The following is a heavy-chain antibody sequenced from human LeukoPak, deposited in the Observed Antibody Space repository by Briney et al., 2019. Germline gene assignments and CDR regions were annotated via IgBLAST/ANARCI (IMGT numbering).Heavy chain of an antibody. J-gene: IGHJ4*02. CDR1: RYCFTSYW. Sequence: GASLQISCKGSRYCFTSYWINWVRQMPGKGLEWMGRIDPSDSYTNYSPSFQGHVTISADKSISTAYLQWSSLKASDTAMYYCARLDYDILTGYGNIDYWGQGTLVTVSS. D-gene: IGHD3-9*01. V-gene: IGHV5-10-1*01. CDR2: IDPSDSYT. CDR3: ARLDYDILTGYGNIDY.